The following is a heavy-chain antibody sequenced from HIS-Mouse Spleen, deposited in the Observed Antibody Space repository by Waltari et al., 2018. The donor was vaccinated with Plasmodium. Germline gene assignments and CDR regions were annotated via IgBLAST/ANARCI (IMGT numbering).Heavy chain of an antibody. V-gene: IGHV3-53*02. CDR2: IYSGGST. Sequence: EVQLVETGGGLIQPGGSLRLSCAASGFPVSSNYMSWVRQAPGKGLEWVSVIYSGGSTYYADSVKGRFTISRDNSKNTLYLQMNSLRAEDTAVYYCARGNSGYSSSWYLFDYWGQGTLVTVSS. CDR1: GFPVSSNY. CDR3: ARGNSGYSSSWYLFDY. D-gene: IGHD6-13*01. J-gene: IGHJ4*02.